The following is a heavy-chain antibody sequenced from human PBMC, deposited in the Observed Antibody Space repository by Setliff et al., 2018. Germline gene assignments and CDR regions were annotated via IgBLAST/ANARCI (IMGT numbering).Heavy chain of an antibody. CDR3: AREGVHTRSSTDYHYYMDV. J-gene: IGHJ6*03. CDR1: GGTFSSYG. CDR2: TIPVFGTT. D-gene: IGHD1-26*01. V-gene: IGHV1-69*05. Sequence: ASVKVSCKASGGTFSSYGISWVRQAPGQGLEWMGGTIPVFGTTDYAHKFQGRVTIMTDESTSTAYMELSSLTSKDTAVYYCAREGVHTRSSTDYHYYMDVWGRGTTVTVSS.